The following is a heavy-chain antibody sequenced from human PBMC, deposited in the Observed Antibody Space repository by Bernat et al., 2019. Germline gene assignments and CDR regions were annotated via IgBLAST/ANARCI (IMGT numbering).Heavy chain of an antibody. V-gene: IGHV1-2*02. Sequence: QVQLVQSGAEVKKPGASVKVSCKASGYTFTGYYMHWVRQAPGQGLEWMGWINPNSGGTNYAKKFQGRVTMTRDTSISTAYMGLSRLRSDDTAVYYCARDSDGITMIVGFWGQGTLVTVSS. CDR2: INPNSGGT. J-gene: IGHJ4*02. CDR3: ARDSDGITMIVGF. CDR1: GYTFTGYY. D-gene: IGHD3-22*01.